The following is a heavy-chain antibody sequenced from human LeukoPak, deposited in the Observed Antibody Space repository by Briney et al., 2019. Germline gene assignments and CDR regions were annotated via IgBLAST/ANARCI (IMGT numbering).Heavy chain of an antibody. CDR2: ISTDGSST. J-gene: IGHJ4*02. Sequence: GGSLRLSCAASGFTFSIFWMHWVRQAPGKGLVWVSRISTDGSSTSYADSVKGRFTISRDNAKNTLYLQMNSLRAEDTAVYYCAKHHCSSTSCYRVFDFWGQGTLVTVSS. V-gene: IGHV3-74*01. CDR1: GFTFSIFW. CDR3: AKHHCSSTSCYRVFDF. D-gene: IGHD2-2*02.